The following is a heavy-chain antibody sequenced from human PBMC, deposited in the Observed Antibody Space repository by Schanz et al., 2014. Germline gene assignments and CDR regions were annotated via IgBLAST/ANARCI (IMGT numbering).Heavy chain of an antibody. Sequence: LVESGGCVVQPGRSLRLSCAASGFTFSSYGMHWVRQVPGKGLEWVAVVCYDGSKKYYADSEKGRFTTSRDNSKNTMYLQMNSLRAEDTAVYYCVKDLQRELLRDDHYYGMDVWGQGTTVTVSS. J-gene: IGHJ6*02. CDR2: VCYDGSKK. CDR3: VKDLQRELLRDDHYYGMDV. D-gene: IGHD1-26*01. CDR1: GFTFSSYG. V-gene: IGHV3-33*06.